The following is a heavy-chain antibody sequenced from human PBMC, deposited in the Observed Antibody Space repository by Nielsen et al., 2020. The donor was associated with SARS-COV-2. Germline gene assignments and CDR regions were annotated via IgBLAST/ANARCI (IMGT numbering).Heavy chain of an antibody. CDR3: ARADIVVVPATTLYYYYGLDV. CDR2: INPNSGGT. V-gene: IGHV1-2*06. CDR1: GYTFTGYY. D-gene: IGHD2-2*01. J-gene: IGHJ6*02. Sequence: ASVKVSCEASGYTFTGYYMHWVRQAPGQGLEWMGRINPNSGGTNYAQKFQGRVTMTRDTSISTAYMELSRLRSDDTAVYYCARADIVVVPATTLYYYYGLDVWGQGTTVTVSS.